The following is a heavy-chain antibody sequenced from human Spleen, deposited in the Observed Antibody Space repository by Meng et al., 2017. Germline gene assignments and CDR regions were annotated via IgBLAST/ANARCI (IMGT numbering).Heavy chain of an antibody. Sequence: SVKVSCKASGGTFSSYAISWVRQAPGQWLEWMGGIIPIFGTANYAQKLQGRVTMTTDTSTSTAYMELRSLRSDDTAVYYCARDLAGITMIVVVIRSYYYYGMDVWGQGTTVTVSS. V-gene: IGHV1-69*05. CDR2: IIPIFGTA. D-gene: IGHD3-22*01. CDR3: ARDLAGITMIVVVIRSYYYYGMDV. CDR1: GGTFSSYA. J-gene: IGHJ6*02.